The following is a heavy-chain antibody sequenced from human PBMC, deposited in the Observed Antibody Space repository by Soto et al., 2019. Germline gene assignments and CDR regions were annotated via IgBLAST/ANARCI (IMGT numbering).Heavy chain of an antibody. D-gene: IGHD6-13*01. Sequence: QVQLVESGGGVVQPGRSLRLSCADSGFTFSSYGMHWVRQAPGNGLAWVAVISYDGSNKYYADSVKGRFTISRDNSKYTLYLQMNRRRAEDTAVYYCAKGLEGAAAGTFDYGMDVWGQGTTVTVSS. CDR1: GFTFSSYG. V-gene: IGHV3-30*18. J-gene: IGHJ6*02. CDR2: ISYDGSNK. CDR3: AKGLEGAAAGTFDYGMDV.